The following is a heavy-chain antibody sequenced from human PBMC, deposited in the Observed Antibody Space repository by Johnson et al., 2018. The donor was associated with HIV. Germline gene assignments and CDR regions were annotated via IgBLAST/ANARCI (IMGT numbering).Heavy chain of an antibody. CDR2: ISGSGSTT. J-gene: IGHJ3*02. D-gene: IGHD5-24*01. V-gene: IGHV3-11*04. Sequence: QVQLMESGGGLVKPGGSLRLSCAASGFTFSNYYMNWIRQAPGKGLEWVSYISGSGSTTYYAEFVKGRFTISRDNAKNSLYLQMNSLRAEDTAVYYCARGLQARFDAFDIWGQGTMVTVSS. CDR1: GFTFSNYY. CDR3: ARGLQARFDAFDI.